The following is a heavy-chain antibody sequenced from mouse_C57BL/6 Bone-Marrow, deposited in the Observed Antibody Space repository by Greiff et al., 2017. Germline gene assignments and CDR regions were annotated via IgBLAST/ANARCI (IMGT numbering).Heavy chain of an antibody. CDR2: IDPETGGT. CDR1: GYTFTDYE. J-gene: IGHJ2*01. Sequence: QVQLQQSGAELVRPGASVTLSCKASGYTFTDYEMHWVKQTPVHGLEWIGAIDPETGGTAYNQKFKGQAILTADKSSSTAYMELRSLTSEDSAVYYCTKLCFYFDYWGQGTTLTVSS. V-gene: IGHV1-15*01. D-gene: IGHD1-1*02. CDR3: TKLCFYFDY.